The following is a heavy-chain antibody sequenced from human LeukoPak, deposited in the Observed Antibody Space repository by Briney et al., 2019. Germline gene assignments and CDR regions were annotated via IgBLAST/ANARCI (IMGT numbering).Heavy chain of an antibody. CDR1: GGTFSSYA. J-gene: IGHJ4*02. CDR3: ARSGPVVSWELAGASFDY. V-gene: IGHV1-69*13. Sequence: ASVKVSCKASGGTFSSYAISWVRQAPGQGLEWMGGIIPIFGTANYAQKFQGRVTITADESTSTAYMELSSLRSEDTAVDYCARSGPVVSWELAGASFDYWSQGTLVTVSA. CDR2: IIPIFGTA. D-gene: IGHD1-26*01.